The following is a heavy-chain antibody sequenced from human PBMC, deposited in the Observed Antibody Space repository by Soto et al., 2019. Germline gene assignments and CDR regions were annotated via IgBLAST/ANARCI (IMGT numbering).Heavy chain of an antibody. CDR3: ARRALDPSGHYYPYNWFDS. Sequence: GWSLRLSCSASGFTFSSYAMHWVRQAPGKGLEYVSAISSNGGSTYYADSVKGRFTISRDNSKNTLYLQMSSLRAEDTAVYYCARRALDPSGHYYPYNWFDSWGQGTTVTVSS. CDR2: ISSNGGST. J-gene: IGHJ5*01. D-gene: IGHD3-22*01. CDR1: GFTFSSYA. V-gene: IGHV3-64D*06.